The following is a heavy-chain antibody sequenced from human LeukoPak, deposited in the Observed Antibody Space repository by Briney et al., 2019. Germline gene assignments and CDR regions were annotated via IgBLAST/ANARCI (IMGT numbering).Heavy chain of an antibody. CDR2: IKQDGSEK. J-gene: IGHJ4*02. CDR3: ARAYYYGSGSYYY. D-gene: IGHD3-10*01. V-gene: IGHV3-7*01. Sequence: GGSLRLSCAASGFTFSSYWMSWVRQAPGKGLEWVANIKQDGSEKYYVDSVKGRFTISRDNAKNSLYLQMNSLRAEDTAVYYCARAYYYGSGSYYYWGQGTLATVSS. CDR1: GFTFSSYW.